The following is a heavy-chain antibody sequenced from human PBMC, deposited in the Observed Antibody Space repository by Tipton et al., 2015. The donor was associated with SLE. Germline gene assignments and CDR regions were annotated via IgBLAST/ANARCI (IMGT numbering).Heavy chain of an antibody. V-gene: IGHV5-51*01. D-gene: IGHD6-19*01. Sequence: VQLVQSGPEVKKPGESLKISCTGSGYSFTSYWIGWVRQMPGKGLEWMGIIYPGDSDTRYSPSFQGQVTISADKSISTAYLQWSSLKASDTAMYYCASTRSSIRRAVPLDAFDIWGQGTMVTVSS. CDR1: GYSFTSYW. CDR3: ASTRSSIRRAVPLDAFDI. CDR2: IYPGDSDT. J-gene: IGHJ3*02.